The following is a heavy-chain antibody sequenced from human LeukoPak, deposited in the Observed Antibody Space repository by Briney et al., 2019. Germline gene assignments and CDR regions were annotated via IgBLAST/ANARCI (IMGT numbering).Heavy chain of an antibody. J-gene: IGHJ3*02. CDR1: GGTFSSYA. CDR3: AREGYAFDI. Sequence: ASVKVSCKASGGTFSSYAISWVRQAPGQGLEWMGIINPSGGSTSYAQKFQGRVTMTRDTSTSTVYMELSSLRSEDTAVYYCAREGYAFDIWGQGTMVTVSS. V-gene: IGHV1-46*01. CDR2: INPSGGST.